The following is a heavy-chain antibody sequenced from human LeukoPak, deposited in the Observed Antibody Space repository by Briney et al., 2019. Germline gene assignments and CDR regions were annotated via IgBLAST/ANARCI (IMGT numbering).Heavy chain of an antibody. CDR1: GGSFSGYY. V-gene: IGHV4-34*01. CDR3: ARLRGATVAHNWFDP. CDR2: INHSGST. D-gene: IGHD6-19*01. Sequence: PSETLSLTCAVYGGSFSGYYWSWIRQPPGKGLEWIGEINHSGSTNYNPSLKSRVTISVDTSKNQFSLTLTSVTAADTAVYYCARLRGATVAHNWFDPWGLGTLVTVSS. J-gene: IGHJ5*02.